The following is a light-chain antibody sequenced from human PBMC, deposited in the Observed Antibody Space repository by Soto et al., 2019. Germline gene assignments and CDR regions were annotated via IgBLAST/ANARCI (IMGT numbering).Light chain of an antibody. CDR3: SSYTRSNTPV. Sequence: QSVLTQPASVSGSPGQSITISCTGTSSDVGGYNYVSWYQQHPGKAPKLTLYDVSNRPSGVSNRFSGSKSGNTASLTISGLQAEDEANYYCSSYTRSNTPVFGGGTKLTVL. CDR1: SSDVGGYNY. J-gene: IGLJ2*01. V-gene: IGLV2-14*03. CDR2: DVS.